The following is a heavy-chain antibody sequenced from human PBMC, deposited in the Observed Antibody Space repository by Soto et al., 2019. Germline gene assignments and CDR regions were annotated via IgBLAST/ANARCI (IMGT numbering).Heavy chain of an antibody. Sequence: QXQLVQSGAEVKKPGSSVKVSCKASGGTXSSYAIXWVXQXXXXXXXXMGXIIPIFGTANYAQKFQGRVTITADKSTSTAYMELSSLRSEDTAVYYCASPTREWLPPARDYYYGMDVWGQGTTVTVSS. CDR2: IIPIFGTA. CDR1: GGTXSSYA. D-gene: IGHD3-3*01. J-gene: IGHJ6*02. CDR3: ASPTREWLPPARDYYYGMDV. V-gene: IGHV1-69*06.